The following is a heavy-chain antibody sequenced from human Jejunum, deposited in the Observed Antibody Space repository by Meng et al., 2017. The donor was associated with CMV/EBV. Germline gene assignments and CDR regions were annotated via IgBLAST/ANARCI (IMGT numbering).Heavy chain of an antibody. CDR2: ISDDGSNT. Sequence: GMLWVRQAPVKGLESVAFISDDGSNTYYGDSVRGRFSISRDNSKNTLYLQMNSLRPEDTSVYYCVKGRGVAYYESLTGWSYFDYWGQGTLVTVSS. CDR1: G. J-gene: IGHJ4*02. V-gene: IGHV3-30*02. D-gene: IGHD3-9*01. CDR3: VKGRGVAYYESLTGWSYFDY.